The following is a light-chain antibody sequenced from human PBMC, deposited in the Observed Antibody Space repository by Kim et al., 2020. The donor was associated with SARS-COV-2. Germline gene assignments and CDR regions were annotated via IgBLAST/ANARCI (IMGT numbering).Light chain of an antibody. CDR2: NDN. CDR3: ASWADRLYGWV. Sequence: QSVLTQPPLAYRTPGQRVTISCSGSSSNIGSNTVNWFQQLPGTAPKVLIHNDNQRPSGVPDRFSGSKSGTSASLAISGLQSEDEADYYCASWADRLYGWVFGGGSQLTFL. CDR1: SSNIGSNT. J-gene: IGLJ3*02. V-gene: IGLV1-44*01.